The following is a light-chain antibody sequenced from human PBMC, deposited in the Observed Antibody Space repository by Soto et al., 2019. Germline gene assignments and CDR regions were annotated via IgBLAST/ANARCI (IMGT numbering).Light chain of an antibody. V-gene: IGLV2-14*01. CDR3: SSYTNTAALAV. Sequence: QSALTQPASVSGSPGQSITISCAGTRSDIGLYNYVSWYHQPPGEAPKLLIYEVTNRPSGISHRFSGSKAGNTASLTISGLXGEDEGDYYCSSYTNTAALAVFGGGTQLTVL. CDR2: EVT. CDR1: RSDIGLYNY. J-gene: IGLJ3*02.